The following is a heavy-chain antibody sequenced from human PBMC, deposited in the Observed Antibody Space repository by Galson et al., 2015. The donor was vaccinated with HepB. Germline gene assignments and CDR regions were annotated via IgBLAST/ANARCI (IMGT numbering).Heavy chain of an antibody. V-gene: IGHV3-7*03. D-gene: IGHD1-1*01. CDR3: AKGSEIQLWYFDL. CDR2: IKQDGSEK. CDR1: GFTFSSYW. Sequence: SLRLSCAASGFTFSSYWMSWVRQAPGKGLEWVANIKQDGSEKYYVDSVKGRFTISRDNAKNSLYLQMNSLRTEDTALYYCAKGSEIQLWYFDLWGRGTLVTVSS. J-gene: IGHJ2*01.